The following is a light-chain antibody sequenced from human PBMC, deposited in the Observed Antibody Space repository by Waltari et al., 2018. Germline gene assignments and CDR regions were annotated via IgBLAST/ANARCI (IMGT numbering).Light chain of an antibody. CDR2: RND. J-gene: IGLJ3*02. CDR1: SSNFGHNY. Sequence: QSVLTQPPSASGPPGQRVTISCSGISSNFGHNYVFWYQKLPGKAPKLLIYRNDHRPSGVPDRFSASKSVTSASLAIGGLRSEDEAIYHCAAWDNSLGRWVFGEGTKLTVL. V-gene: IGLV1-47*01. CDR3: AAWDNSLGRWV.